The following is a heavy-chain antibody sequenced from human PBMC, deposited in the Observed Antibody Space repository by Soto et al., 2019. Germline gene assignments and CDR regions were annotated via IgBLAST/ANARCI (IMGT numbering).Heavy chain of an antibody. CDR3: AKRSSSSTFDY. CDR1: GFTFSSYA. J-gene: IGHJ4*02. D-gene: IGHD6-6*01. V-gene: IGHV3-23*01. Sequence: EVQLLESGGGLVQPGESLRLSCAASGFTFSSYAMSWVHQAPGKGLEWVSVISGSDDSTYYADSVKGRFTVSRDNSKNTLYLQMTSLRAEDTAVYYCAKRSSSSTFDYWGQGTLVTVSS. CDR2: ISGSDDST.